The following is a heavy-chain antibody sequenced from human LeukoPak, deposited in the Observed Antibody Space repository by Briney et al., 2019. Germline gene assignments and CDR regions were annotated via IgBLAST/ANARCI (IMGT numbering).Heavy chain of an antibody. CDR2: IYYSGDT. CDR3: VRGPYGSGISNWFDP. D-gene: IGHD3-10*01. V-gene: IGHV4-59*01. CDR1: DGAIAGYS. J-gene: IGHJ5*02. Sequence: SETLSLTCTVSDGAIAGYSWSWIRQAPGKGLEWIGYIYYSGDTNYNPSLQSRVTVSVDTSKNQFSLRLTSVSAADTAVYYCVRGPYGSGISNWFDPWGQGTRSSSPQ.